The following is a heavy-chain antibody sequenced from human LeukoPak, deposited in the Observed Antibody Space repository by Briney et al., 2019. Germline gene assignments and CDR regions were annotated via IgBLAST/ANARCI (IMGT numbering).Heavy chain of an antibody. CDR1: EYTFTNYY. J-gene: IGHJ3*02. D-gene: IGHD5-24*01. V-gene: IGHV1-2*02. Sequence: GASVKLSCTASEYTFTNYYVHWVRQAPGQGLEWMGYINPPSRDTYYAQNFQGRITITSDPSNHTAYMDLSSLTSDATADYYGARDLVSMATIFPPDGVDIWGQGTLVTVSS. CDR3: ARDLVSMATIFPPDGVDI. CDR2: INPPSRDT.